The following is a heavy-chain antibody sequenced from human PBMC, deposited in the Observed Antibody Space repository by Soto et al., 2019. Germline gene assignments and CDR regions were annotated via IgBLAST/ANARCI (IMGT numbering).Heavy chain of an antibody. CDR2: IYYSGST. CDR3: ARDPGDWDAFDI. Sequence: PSETLSLTCTVSGGSISSGDYYWSWIRQPPGKGLEWIGHIYYSGSTFYNPSLKSRVTISVDTSKKQFSLKLSSVTAADTAVYYCARDPGDWDAFDIWGQGTMVTVSS. V-gene: IGHV4-30-4*01. CDR1: GGSISSGDYY. D-gene: IGHD2-21*01. J-gene: IGHJ3*02.